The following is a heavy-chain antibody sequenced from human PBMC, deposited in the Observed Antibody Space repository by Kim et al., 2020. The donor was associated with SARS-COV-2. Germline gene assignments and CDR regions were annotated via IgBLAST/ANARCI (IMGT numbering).Heavy chain of an antibody. CDR1: GFTFGDYA. V-gene: IGHV3-9*01. Sequence: GGSLRLSCAASGFTFGDYAMYWVRQAPGKGLEWVSGISWNSGTIGYADSVKGRFTISRDNAKNFLYLQMNRLRAEDTALYYCTRLSAAGTLKSVFYIWGQGTMVTVSS. CDR3: TRLSAAGTLKSVFYI. D-gene: IGHD6-13*01. J-gene: IGHJ3*02. CDR2: ISWNSGTI.